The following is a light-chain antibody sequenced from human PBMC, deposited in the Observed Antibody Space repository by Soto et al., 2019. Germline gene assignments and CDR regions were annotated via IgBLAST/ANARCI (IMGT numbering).Light chain of an antibody. Sequence: DIQMTQSPSSLSAAVGDRLTITCRASQGIKNYLAWYQQKPGKVPKLLIYAASNLEAGVPSRFSGSGSGTDFTLTISSLQPEDVATYYCQTYNSASFTFGPGTKVGLK. V-gene: IGKV1-27*01. CDR1: QGIKNY. CDR3: QTYNSASFT. CDR2: AAS. J-gene: IGKJ3*01.